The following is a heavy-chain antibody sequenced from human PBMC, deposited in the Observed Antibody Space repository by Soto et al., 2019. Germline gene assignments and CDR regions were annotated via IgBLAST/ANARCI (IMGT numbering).Heavy chain of an antibody. Sequence: SETLSLTCTVDSISTYYWNWIRQPPGKGLEWIGYIYYMGRTNYNSSLKSRVTISIDTSKNQFSLKLRSVTAADTAIYYCARDAVGATHFDYWGQGAPVT. CDR1: SISTYY. J-gene: IGHJ4*02. V-gene: IGHV4-59*01. D-gene: IGHD1-26*01. CDR2: IYYMGRT. CDR3: ARDAVGATHFDY.